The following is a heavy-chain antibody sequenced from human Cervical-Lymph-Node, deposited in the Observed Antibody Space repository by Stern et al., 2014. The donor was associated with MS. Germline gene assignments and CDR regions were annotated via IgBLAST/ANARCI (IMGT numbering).Heavy chain of an antibody. J-gene: IGHJ3*02. Sequence: VQLVESGAEVKKPGASVKVSCKASGYAFTGHPIHWLRQVPGQGPEWMGWVNSNSGGTHYAQKFQGRGTMTRDTPLSTAHMELYSLTSDDTAVYYWARVARTMVPSGSLDIWGQGTLVTVSS. V-gene: IGHV1-2*02. D-gene: IGHD4/OR15-4a*01. CDR1: GYAFTGHP. CDR3: ARVARTMVPSGSLDI. CDR2: VNSNSGGT.